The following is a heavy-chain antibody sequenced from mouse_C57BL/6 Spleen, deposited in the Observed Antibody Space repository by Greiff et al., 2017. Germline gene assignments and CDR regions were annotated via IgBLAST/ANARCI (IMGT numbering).Heavy chain of an antibody. J-gene: IGHJ3*01. CDR1: GYTFTDYN. CDR3: ARVSNLAWFAC. D-gene: IGHD2-5*01. V-gene: IGHV1-18*01. Sequence: VQLQQSGPELVKPGASVKIPCKASGYTFTDYNMDWVKQSHGKSLEWIGDINPNNGGTNYNQKFKGKATLTVDKSSSTAYMELRSLTAEDTAVYFCARVSNLAWFACWGQGTLVTVS. CDR2: INPNNGGT.